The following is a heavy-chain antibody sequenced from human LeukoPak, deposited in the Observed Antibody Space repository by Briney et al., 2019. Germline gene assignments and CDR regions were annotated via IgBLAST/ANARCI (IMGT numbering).Heavy chain of an antibody. D-gene: IGHD3-3*01. Sequence: ASVKVSCKASGYTFTSYGISWVRQAPGQGLEWMGWISGYNGNTNYAQRLQGRVTMTTDTTTSTAYMELRSLRSDDAAVYYCARDGGSGYTTNYYYYYMDVWGKGTTVTVSS. CDR2: ISGYNGNT. CDR1: GYTFTSYG. CDR3: ARDGGSGYTTNYYYYYMDV. J-gene: IGHJ6*03. V-gene: IGHV1-18*01.